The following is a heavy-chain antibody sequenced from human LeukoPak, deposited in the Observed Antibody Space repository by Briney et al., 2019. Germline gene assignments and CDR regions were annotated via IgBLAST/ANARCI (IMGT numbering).Heavy chain of an antibody. V-gene: IGHV3-30*04. CDR1: GSTFSSYA. D-gene: IGHD3-10*01. Sequence: GGSLRLSCAASGSTFSSYAMHWARQAPGKGLEWVAVISYDGSNKYYADSVKGRFTISRDNSKNTLYLQMNSLRAEDTAVYYCARDYMVRGVIGYYFDYWGQGTLVTVSS. CDR3: ARDYMVRGVIGYYFDY. J-gene: IGHJ4*02. CDR2: ISYDGSNK.